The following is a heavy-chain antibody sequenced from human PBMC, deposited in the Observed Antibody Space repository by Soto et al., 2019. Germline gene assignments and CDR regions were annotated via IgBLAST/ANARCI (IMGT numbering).Heavy chain of an antibody. CDR2: ISYDGSNK. CDR3: AKDLDTGDAFDI. CDR1: GFTFSSYG. V-gene: IGHV3-30*18. Sequence: QVQLVESGGGVVQPGRSLRLSCAASGFTFSSYGMHWVRQAPGKGLEWVAVISYDGSNKYYADSVKGRFTISRDNSKNTLYLQMNSLRAEDTAAYYCAKDLDTGDAFDIWGQGTMVTVSS. J-gene: IGHJ3*02. D-gene: IGHD5-18*01.